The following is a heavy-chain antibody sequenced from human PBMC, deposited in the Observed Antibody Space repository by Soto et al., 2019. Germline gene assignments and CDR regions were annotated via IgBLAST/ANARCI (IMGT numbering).Heavy chain of an antibody. J-gene: IGHJ6*02. CDR2: IIPIFARA. Sequence: SVKVSCKASGGAFTSFAINWVRQAPGQGLEWMGGIIPIFARATNAQKFQGRVTITADEPTTTVYMELSSLKSDDTAVYYCARARPPGGGFPYYYGMDVWGQGTTVTVSS. V-gene: IGHV1-69*13. CDR1: GGAFTSFA. CDR3: ARARPPGGGFPYYYGMDV.